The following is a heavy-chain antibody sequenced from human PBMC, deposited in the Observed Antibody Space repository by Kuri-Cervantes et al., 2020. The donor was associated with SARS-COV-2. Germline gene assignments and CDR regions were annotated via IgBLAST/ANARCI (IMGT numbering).Heavy chain of an antibody. CDR3: ARRRIAVAGPNFFDY. V-gene: IGHV4-38-2*01. CDR1: GYSISRGYY. CDR2: IYHSGST. D-gene: IGHD6-19*01. J-gene: IGHJ4*02. Sequence: SETLSLTCAVSGYSISRGYYWGWIRQPPGKGLEWIGSIYHSGSTYYNTSLKSRVTISVDTSKNQFSLKLSSVTAADTAVYYCARRRIAVAGPNFFDYWGQGTLVTVSS.